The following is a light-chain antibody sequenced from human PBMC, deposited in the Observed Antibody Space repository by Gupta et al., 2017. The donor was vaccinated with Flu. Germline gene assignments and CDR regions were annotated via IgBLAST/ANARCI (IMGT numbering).Light chain of an antibody. CDR3: AAWDDSMNGHWV. Sequence: VTISCSGSSSNIGSNDVNWYQQIPGTAPKLLIFSDDQRPSGVPDRFSGSKSGTSASLAISGLQSEDEAEYYCAAWDDSMNGHWVFGGGTKLTVL. CDR1: SSNIGSND. CDR2: SDD. J-gene: IGLJ3*02. V-gene: IGLV1-44*01.